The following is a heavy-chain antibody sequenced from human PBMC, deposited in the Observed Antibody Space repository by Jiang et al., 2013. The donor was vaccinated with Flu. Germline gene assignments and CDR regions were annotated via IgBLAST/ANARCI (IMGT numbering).Heavy chain of an antibody. Sequence: GAEVKKPGASVKVSCKASGYTFTGYYMHWVRQAPGQGLEWMGWINPNSGGTNYAQKFQGRVTMTRDTSISTAYMELSGLRSDDTAVYYCARSAQNYYSYGMDVWGQGTTVTVSS. J-gene: IGHJ6*02. CDR1: GYTFTGYY. CDR3: ARSAQNYYSYGMDV. V-gene: IGHV1-2*02. CDR2: INPNSGGT.